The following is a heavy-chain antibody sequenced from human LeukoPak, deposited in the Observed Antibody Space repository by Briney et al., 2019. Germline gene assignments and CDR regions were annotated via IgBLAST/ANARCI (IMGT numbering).Heavy chain of an antibody. CDR1: GGSISSGGYS. V-gene: IGHV4-30-2*05. CDR2: IYHTGST. D-gene: IGHD3-22*01. J-gene: IGHJ3*02. CDR3: ARADYYDSSGYYYADAFDI. Sequence: PSETLSLTCAVSGGSISSGGYSWSWIRQPPGKGLEWIGYIYHTGSTYYNPSLKSRVTISVDTSKNQFSLKLSSVTAAGTAVYYCARADYYDSSGYYYADAFDIWGQGTMVTVSS.